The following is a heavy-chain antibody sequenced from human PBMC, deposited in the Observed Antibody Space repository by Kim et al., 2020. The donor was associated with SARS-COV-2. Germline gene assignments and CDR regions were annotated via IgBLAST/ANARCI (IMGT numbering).Heavy chain of an antibody. V-gene: IGHV4-34*01. CDR3: ARIRAAVYSFDY. CDR1: GGSFSGYY. Sequence: SQTLSLTCAVYGGSFSGYYWSWIRQPPGKGLEWIGEINHSGSTNYNPSLKSRVTISVDTSKNQFSLKLSSVTAADTAVYYCARIRAAVYSFDYWGQGTLVTVSS. J-gene: IGHJ4*02. D-gene: IGHD2-8*01. CDR2: INHSGST.